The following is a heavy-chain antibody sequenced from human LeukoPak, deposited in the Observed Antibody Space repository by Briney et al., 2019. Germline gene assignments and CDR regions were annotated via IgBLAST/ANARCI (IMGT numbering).Heavy chain of an antibody. J-gene: IGHJ5*02. Sequence: SETLSLTCAVYGGSFSGYYWSWIRQPPGKGLEWIGEINHSGSTNYNPSLKGRVTISVDTSKNQFSLKLSSVTAVDTAVYYCARPLKQQLVRGSWFDPWGQGTLVTVSS. CDR2: INHSGST. V-gene: IGHV4-34*01. D-gene: IGHD6-13*01. CDR3: ARPLKQQLVRGSWFDP. CDR1: GGSFSGYY.